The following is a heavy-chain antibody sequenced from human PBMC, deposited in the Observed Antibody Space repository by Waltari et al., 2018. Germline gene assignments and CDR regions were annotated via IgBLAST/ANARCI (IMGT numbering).Heavy chain of an antibody. CDR3: AKTHFEEVRKVPYQMDV. J-gene: IGHJ6*03. CDR2: IGGSGETT. CDR1: GFTFSSYA. Sequence: EVQLLESGGGLVQPGGSLRVSCAASGFTFSSYAMGWVRQAPGKGLEWVSAIGGSGETTFYADSVKGRFTISRDNSKNTLYLQVNSLRAEDTAVYYCAKTHFEEVRKVPYQMDVWGKGTTVTVSS. D-gene: IGHD3-3*01. V-gene: IGHV3-23*01.